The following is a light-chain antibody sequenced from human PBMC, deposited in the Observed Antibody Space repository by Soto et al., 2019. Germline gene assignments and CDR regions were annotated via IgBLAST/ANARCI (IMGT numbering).Light chain of an antibody. CDR1: QSISNW. V-gene: IGKV1-5*01. Sequence: DIQMTQSPSTLSASVGDRVTITCRASQSISNWLAWFQQKPGKAPKLLIYDASNLESGVPSRFSGSGSATEFTLTISSLQPDDSATYYCHQYYSYVYTFGQGTKVEIK. CDR3: HQYYSYVYT. J-gene: IGKJ2*01. CDR2: DAS.